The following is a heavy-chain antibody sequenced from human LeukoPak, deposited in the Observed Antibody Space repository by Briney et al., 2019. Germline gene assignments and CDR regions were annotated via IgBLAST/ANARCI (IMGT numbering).Heavy chain of an antibody. J-gene: IGHJ4*02. V-gene: IGHV3-66*01. CDR2: IYSGGTT. Sequence: GGSLRLSCAASGFTVSSNYMNWVRQAPGKGLEWVSAIYSGGTTYYADSVKGRFTMSRDNSKNTLYLQMNSLRAEGTAVYYCATSIDSSGYFDFDYWGQGTLVTVSS. CDR3: ATSIDSSGYFDFDY. D-gene: IGHD3-22*01. CDR1: GFTVSSNY.